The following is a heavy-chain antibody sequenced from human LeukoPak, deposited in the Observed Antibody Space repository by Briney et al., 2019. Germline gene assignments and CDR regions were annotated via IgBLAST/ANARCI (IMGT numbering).Heavy chain of an antibody. Sequence: ASVKVSCKASGYTFTGYYMHWVRQAPGQGLEWMGWINPNSGGTKYAQKFQGRVTMTRDMSISTAYMELSRLRSDDTAVCYCARGRSGELTWAFTLDSWGQGTLVTVSS. V-gene: IGHV1-2*02. CDR3: ARGRSGELTWAFTLDS. D-gene: IGHD3-10*01. J-gene: IGHJ4*02. CDR2: INPNSGGT. CDR1: GYTFTGYY.